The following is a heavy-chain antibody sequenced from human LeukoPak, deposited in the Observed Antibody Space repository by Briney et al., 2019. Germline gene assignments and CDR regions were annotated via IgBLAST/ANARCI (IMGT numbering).Heavy chain of an antibody. J-gene: IGHJ5*02. CDR1: GGSFSGYY. Sequence: SETLSLTCAVYGGSFSGYYWSWIRQPPGKGLEWIGEINHSGSTNYNPSLKSRVTISVDTSKNQFSLKLSSVTAADTAAYYCARGRGWFGELRKRWFDPWGQGTLVTVSS. D-gene: IGHD3-10*01. V-gene: IGHV4-34*01. CDR2: INHSGST. CDR3: ARGRGWFGELRKRWFDP.